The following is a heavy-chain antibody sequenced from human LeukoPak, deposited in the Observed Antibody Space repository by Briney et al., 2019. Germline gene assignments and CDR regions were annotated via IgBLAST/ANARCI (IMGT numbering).Heavy chain of an antibody. CDR2: IIPIFGTA. V-gene: IGHV1-69*13. CDR3: ARANCSSTSCYIWYYYYGMDV. CDR1: GGTFSSYA. Sequence: RASVKVSCKASGGTFSSYAISWVRQAPGQGLEWMGGIIPIFGTANYAQKFQGRVTITADESTSTAYMELSSLRSEDTAVYYCARANCSSTSCYIWYYYYGMDVWGQGTTVTVSS. J-gene: IGHJ6*02. D-gene: IGHD2-2*02.